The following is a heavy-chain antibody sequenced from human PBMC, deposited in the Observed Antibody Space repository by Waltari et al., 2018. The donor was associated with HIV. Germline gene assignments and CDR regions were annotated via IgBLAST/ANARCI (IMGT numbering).Heavy chain of an antibody. Sequence: EVQLVQSGAEVKKPGESLKISCKASGYNFATYWIGWVRQMPGKGLEWMGVIYPGDSDTRDSPSLQCQVTISADKSISTAYLQWNSLKASDTAMYYCATQKGGGNYNYFDYWGQGTLVTVSS. D-gene: IGHD1-26*01. CDR1: GYNFATYW. J-gene: IGHJ4*02. CDR3: ATQKGGGNYNYFDY. CDR2: IYPGDSDT. V-gene: IGHV5-51*01.